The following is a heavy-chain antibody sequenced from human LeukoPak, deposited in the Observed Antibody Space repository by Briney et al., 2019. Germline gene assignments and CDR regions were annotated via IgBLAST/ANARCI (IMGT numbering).Heavy chain of an antibody. D-gene: IGHD3-9*01. CDR2: INPSGGST. CDR1: GYTFTSYY. Sequence: ASVKVSCKASGYTFTSYYMHWVRQAPGQGLEWMGIINPSGGSTSYAQKFQGRVTMTRDMSTSTVYMELSSLRSEDTAVYYCARSLRYFDWNPLAHDAFDIWGQGTMVTVSS. CDR3: ARSLRYFDWNPLAHDAFDI. V-gene: IGHV1-46*01. J-gene: IGHJ3*02.